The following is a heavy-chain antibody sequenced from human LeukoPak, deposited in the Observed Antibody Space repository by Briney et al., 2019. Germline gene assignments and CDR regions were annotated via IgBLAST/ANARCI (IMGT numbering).Heavy chain of an antibody. D-gene: IGHD6-25*01. V-gene: IGHV3-23*01. CDR1: GITLSNYG. CDR3: ARAGGGY. J-gene: IGHJ4*02. Sequence: GGSLRLSCAVSGITLSNYGMTWVRQAPGKGLEWVAGISGSGGGTNYADSVKGRFTISRDNSKNTLYLQMNSLRAEDTAVYYCARAGGGYWGQGTLVTVSS. CDR2: ISGSGGGT.